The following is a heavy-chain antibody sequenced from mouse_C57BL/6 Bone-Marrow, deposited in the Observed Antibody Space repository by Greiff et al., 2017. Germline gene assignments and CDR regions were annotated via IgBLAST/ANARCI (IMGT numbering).Heavy chain of an antibody. Sequence: VQLQQSGGGLVKPGGSLKLSCAASGFTFSSYAMSWVRQTPEKRLEWVATISDGGSYTYYPDNVKGRFTISRDNAKNNLYLQMSHLKSEDTAMYYCARLGFAYWGQGTLVTVSA. CDR1: GFTFSSYA. CDR3: ARLGFAY. V-gene: IGHV5-4*01. CDR2: ISDGGSYT. J-gene: IGHJ3*01. D-gene: IGHD3-3*01.